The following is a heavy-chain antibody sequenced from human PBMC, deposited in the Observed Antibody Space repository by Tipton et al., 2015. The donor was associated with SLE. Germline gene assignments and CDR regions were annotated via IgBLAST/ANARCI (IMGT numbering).Heavy chain of an antibody. CDR2: INHRGST. D-gene: IGHD6-19*01. V-gene: IGHV4-34*01. CDR3: ARIPAVAGTGVAY. Sequence: TLSLTCTVSGASISTYYWSWIRQPPGKGLEWIGEINHRGSTNYNPSLKSRVTISVDTSKNQFSLKLTSVTAADTAVYYCARIPAVAGTGVAYWGQGTLVTVSS. CDR1: GASISTYY. J-gene: IGHJ4*02.